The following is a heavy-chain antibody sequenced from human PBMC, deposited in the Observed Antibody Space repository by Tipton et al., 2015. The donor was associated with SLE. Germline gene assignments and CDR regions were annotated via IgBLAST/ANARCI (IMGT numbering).Heavy chain of an antibody. D-gene: IGHD3-3*01. CDR1: GDSISSHY. Sequence: TLSLTCTVSGDSISSHYWSWIRQPPGKGLEWIGYIYYSGSTNYNPSLKSRVTISVDTSKNQFSLKLSSVTAADTAVYYCARGSYDFWSGYYGYWSQGTLVTVSS. CDR2: IYYSGST. CDR3: ARGSYDFWSGYYGY. V-gene: IGHV4-59*08. J-gene: IGHJ4*02.